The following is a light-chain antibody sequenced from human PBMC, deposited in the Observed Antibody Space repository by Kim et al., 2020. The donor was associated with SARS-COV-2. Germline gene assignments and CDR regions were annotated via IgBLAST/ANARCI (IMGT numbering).Light chain of an antibody. CDR1: SSNIGSNY. CDR3: AAWDDSLSGSWV. CDR2: RNN. J-gene: IGLJ3*02. V-gene: IGLV1-47*01. Sequence: ELTQPPSASGTPGQRVTISCSGSSSNIGSNYVYWYQQLPGTAPKLLIYRNNQRPSGVPDRFSGSKFGPSASLAISGLRSEDEADYYCAAWDDSLSGSWVFGGGTQLTVL.